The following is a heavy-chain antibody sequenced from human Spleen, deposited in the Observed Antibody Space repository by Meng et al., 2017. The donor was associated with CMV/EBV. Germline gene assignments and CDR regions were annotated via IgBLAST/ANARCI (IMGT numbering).Heavy chain of an antibody. Sequence: GGSLRLSCAASGFTFRKYDMHWVRQAPGKGLEWVATIRNDGTVKNYADSVKGRFAIYRDNRKNTLDLQMDSLSPEDTSLYHCVTKIVDDCDYWSQGTLVTVSS. CDR1: GFTFRKYD. D-gene: IGHD2-15*01. J-gene: IGHJ4*02. CDR3: VTKIVDDCDY. CDR2: IRNDGTVK. V-gene: IGHV3-30*02.